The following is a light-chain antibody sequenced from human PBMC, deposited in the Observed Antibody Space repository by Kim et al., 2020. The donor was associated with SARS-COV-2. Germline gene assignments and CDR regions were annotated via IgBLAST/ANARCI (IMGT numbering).Light chain of an antibody. CDR3: QQRSNWPPALT. Sequence: PGEEATITCRASESVGPYLAWYQQKPGQAPRLLIYDASNRATVVPARFSGSGSVTDFTLTISSLQSEDFAVYYCQQRSNWPPALTFGGGTEVDIK. CDR2: DAS. V-gene: IGKV3-11*01. CDR1: ESVGPY. J-gene: IGKJ4*01.